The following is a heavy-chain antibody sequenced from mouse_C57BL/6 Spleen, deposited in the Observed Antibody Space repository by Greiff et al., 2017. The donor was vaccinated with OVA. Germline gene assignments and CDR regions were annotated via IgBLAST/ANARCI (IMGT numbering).Heavy chain of an antibody. J-gene: IGHJ2*01. CDR3: ANYGSTPYYFDY. CDR1: GYTFTSYW. Sequence: QVQLQQPGAELVKPGASVKLSCKASGYTFTSYWMQWVKQRPGQGLEWIGEIDPSDSYTNYNQKLKGKATLTVDTSSSTAYMQLSSLTSEDSAVYYCANYGSTPYYFDYWGQGTTLTVSS. D-gene: IGHD1-1*01. V-gene: IGHV1-50*01. CDR2: IDPSDSYT.